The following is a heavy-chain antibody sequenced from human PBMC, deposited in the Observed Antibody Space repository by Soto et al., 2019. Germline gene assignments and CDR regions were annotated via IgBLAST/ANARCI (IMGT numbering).Heavy chain of an antibody. CDR1: GGSVSSVGYY. D-gene: IGHD2-8*01. CDR2: ITYSGNT. J-gene: IGHJ4*02. Sequence: SETLSLTCTVSGGSVSSVGYYCSWIRQHPGKGLEWIGYITYSGNTYYNPSLESRVTMSADTSKNQFSLRLSSVTAADTAVYFCVRGCSCTNGVCSVFDYWGQGTLVTVSS. CDR3: VRGCSCTNGVCSVFDY. V-gene: IGHV4-31*03.